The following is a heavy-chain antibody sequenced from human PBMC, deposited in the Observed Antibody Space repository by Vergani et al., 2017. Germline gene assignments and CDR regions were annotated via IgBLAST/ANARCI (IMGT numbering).Heavy chain of an antibody. Sequence: EVQLVESGGGLVRPGGSLKLTCAASGLTFSRFGMNWVRQAPGKGLEWVSSISSASSYIYYADSVKGRFTIARDNVKNSMYLQMNSLRAEDTAVYFCARERHDYSVGDIWGQGTLVTVSS. CDR1: GLTFSRFG. CDR2: ISSASSYI. D-gene: IGHD4-11*01. J-gene: IGHJ4*02. V-gene: IGHV3-21*02. CDR3: ARERHDYSVGDI.